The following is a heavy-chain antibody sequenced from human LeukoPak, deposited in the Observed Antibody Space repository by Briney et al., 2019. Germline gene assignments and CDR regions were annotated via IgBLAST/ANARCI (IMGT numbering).Heavy chain of an antibody. D-gene: IGHD5-12*01. Sequence: GGSLRLSCAASGFTFSDYYMNWIRQAPGKGLEWVSYISSSGSTIYYADSVKGRFTISRDNSKNTLYLQMNSLRAEDTAVYYCAKDIGDSGYDSGYWGQGTLVTVSS. V-gene: IGHV3-11*01. CDR1: GFTFSDYY. CDR2: ISSSGSTI. CDR3: AKDIGDSGYDSGY. J-gene: IGHJ4*02.